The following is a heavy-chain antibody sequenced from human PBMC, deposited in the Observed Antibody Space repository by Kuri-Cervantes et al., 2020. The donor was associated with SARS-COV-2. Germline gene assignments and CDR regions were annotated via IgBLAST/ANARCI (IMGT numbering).Heavy chain of an antibody. CDR2: INHSGST. Sequence: GSLRLSCAVYGGSFSGCYWSWIRQPPGKGLEWIGEINHSGSTNYNPSLKSRVTISVDTSKNQFSLKLSSVTAADTAVYYCARGWYPVGATILYYFDYWGQGTLVTVSS. CDR1: GGSFSGCY. V-gene: IGHV4-34*01. D-gene: IGHD1-26*01. J-gene: IGHJ4*02. CDR3: ARGWYPVGATILYYFDY.